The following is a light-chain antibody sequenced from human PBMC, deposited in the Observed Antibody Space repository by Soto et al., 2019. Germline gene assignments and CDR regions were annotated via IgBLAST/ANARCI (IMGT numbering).Light chain of an antibody. J-gene: IGLJ1*01. CDR2: DVS. Sequence: QSVLTQPASVSGSPGQSITISCTGTNSDVGAYKYVSWYQQHPGKAPKLMISDVSHRPSGVSNRFSGSKPGNTASLTVSGLQAEGEADYYCSSSTSSSSGVVGNGTKLTLL. V-gene: IGLV2-14*01. CDR1: NSDVGAYKY. CDR3: SSSTSSSSGV.